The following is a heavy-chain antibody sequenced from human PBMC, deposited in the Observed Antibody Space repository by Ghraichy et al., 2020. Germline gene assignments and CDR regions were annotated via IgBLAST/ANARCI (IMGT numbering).Heavy chain of an antibody. J-gene: IGHJ4*02. Sequence: LSLTCTVSGGSISSYYWSWIRQPPGKGLEWIGYIYYSGSTNYNPSLKSRVTISVDTSKNQFSLKLSSVTAADTAVYYCARHGYGYFDYWGQGTLVTVSS. CDR3: ARHGYGYFDY. CDR1: GGSISSYY. V-gene: IGHV4-59*08. CDR2: IYYSGST. D-gene: IGHD5-18*01.